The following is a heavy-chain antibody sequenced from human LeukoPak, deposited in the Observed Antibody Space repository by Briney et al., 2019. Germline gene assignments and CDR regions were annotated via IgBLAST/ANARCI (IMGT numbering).Heavy chain of an antibody. J-gene: IGHJ4*02. CDR2: IYYSGST. CDR3: ASLAVAGLSEGY. D-gene: IGHD6-19*01. Sequence: SETLSLTYTVSGGSISSDSYYWAWIRQPPGKGLEWIASIYYSGSTYYNPSLKSRVTISVDTSRNQFSLKLNSVTAADTAVYYCASLAVAGLSEGYWGQGTLVIVSS. V-gene: IGHV4-39*01. CDR1: GGSISSDSYY.